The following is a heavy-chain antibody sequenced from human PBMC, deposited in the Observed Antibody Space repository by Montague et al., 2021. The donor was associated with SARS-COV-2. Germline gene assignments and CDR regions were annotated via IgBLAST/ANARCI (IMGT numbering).Heavy chain of an antibody. CDR2: ISYIGKT. CDR1: GYSISSGYY. Sequence: SETLSLTCSVSGYSISSGYYWGWIRQPPGKGLEWVGCISYIGKTYYSSSLKSRLTISLDSSKNQFSLQARSVTAADTAVYYCVRGLDNRVMDYWGQGTLVTVSS. CDR3: VRGLDNRVMDY. V-gene: IGHV4-38-2*02. J-gene: IGHJ4*02. D-gene: IGHD3/OR15-3a*01.